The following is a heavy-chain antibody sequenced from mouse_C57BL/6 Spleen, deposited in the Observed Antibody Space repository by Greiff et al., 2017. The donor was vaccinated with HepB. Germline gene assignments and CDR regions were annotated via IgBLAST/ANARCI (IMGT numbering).Heavy chain of an antibody. D-gene: IGHD1-1*01. CDR1: GFTFSSYA. Sequence: EVKLVESGGGLVKPGGSLKLSCAASGFTFSSYAMSWVRQTPEKRLEWVATISDGGSYTYYPDNVKGRFTISRDNAKNNLYLQMSHLKSEDTAMYYCARDEDYYGSSYGYFDVWGTGTTVTVSS. V-gene: IGHV5-4*01. CDR3: ARDEDYYGSSYGYFDV. J-gene: IGHJ1*03. CDR2: ISDGGSYT.